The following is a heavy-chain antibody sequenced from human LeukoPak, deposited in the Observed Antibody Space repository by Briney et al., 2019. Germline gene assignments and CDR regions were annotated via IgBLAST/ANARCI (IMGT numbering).Heavy chain of an antibody. CDR3: ARESSDIVVVPAAPHYYYYMDV. D-gene: IGHD2-2*01. Sequence: SETLSLTCTVSGGSISSYYWSWIRQPPGKGLEWIGYIYYSGSTNYNPSLKSRVNISVDTSKNQFSLKLSSVTAADTAVYYCARESSDIVVVPAAPHYYYYMDVWGKGTTVTVSS. V-gene: IGHV4-59*12. CDR2: IYYSGST. CDR1: GGSISSYY. J-gene: IGHJ6*03.